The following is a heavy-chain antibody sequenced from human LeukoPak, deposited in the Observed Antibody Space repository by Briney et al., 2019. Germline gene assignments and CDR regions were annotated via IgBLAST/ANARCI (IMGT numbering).Heavy chain of an antibody. J-gene: IGHJ4*02. D-gene: IGHD3-22*01. V-gene: IGHV3-74*01. CDR1: GFTFSSYW. CDR2: INSGGSST. CDR3: AKDTTPETYYYDSSGYYFGPFDY. Sequence: GGSLRLSCAASGFTFSSYWMHWVRQAPGKGLVWVSRINSGGSSTSYADSVKGRFTISRDNAKNTLYLQMNSLRAEDTAVYYCAKDTTPETYYYDSSGYYFGPFDYWGQGTLVTVSS.